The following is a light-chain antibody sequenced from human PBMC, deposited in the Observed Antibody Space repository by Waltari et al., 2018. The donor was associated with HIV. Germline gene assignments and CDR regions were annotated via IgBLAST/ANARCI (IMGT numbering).Light chain of an antibody. V-gene: IGLV2-14*01. CDR3: TSYTSSDSVV. Sequence: QSALTQPASVSGSPGQSITISCTGTSSDGGGYNYVSWYQQHPGKAPKVMIYEVTNRPAGVSNRFSGSKSGNTASLTISGLQAEDEADYYCTSYTSSDSVVFGGGTKLTVL. CDR1: SSDGGGYNY. J-gene: IGLJ2*01. CDR2: EVT.